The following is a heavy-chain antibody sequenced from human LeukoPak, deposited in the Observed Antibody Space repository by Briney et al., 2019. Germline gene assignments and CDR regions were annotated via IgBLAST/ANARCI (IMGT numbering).Heavy chain of an antibody. CDR2: IIPIFGTA. V-gene: IGHV1-69*05. CDR3: ARDSSPNRDGYNYWFDP. J-gene: IGHJ5*02. Sequence: SVQVSCQASGGTFSSYAISWVRQAPGQGLEWTGGIIPIFGTANYAQKFQGRVTITTDESTSTAYMELSSLRSEDTAVYYCARDSSPNRDGYNYWFDPLGQGTLVTVSS. CDR1: GGTFSSYA. D-gene: IGHD5-24*01.